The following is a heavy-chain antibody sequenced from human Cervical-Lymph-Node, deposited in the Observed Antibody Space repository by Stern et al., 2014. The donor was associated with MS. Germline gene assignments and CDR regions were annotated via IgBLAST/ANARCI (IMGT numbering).Heavy chain of an antibody. J-gene: IGHJ6*02. Sequence: QVQLQESGPGLVKPSETLSLTCTVSGGSISSYYWSWIRQPPGKGLEWLGYIYYSGSTNYNPSLKSRVTISVDTSKNQFSLKLSSVTAADTAVYYCARGGTTYYYYGMDVWGQGTTVTVSS. CDR3: ARGGTTYYYYGMDV. D-gene: IGHD1-7*01. CDR2: IYYSGST. V-gene: IGHV4-59*01. CDR1: GGSISSYY.